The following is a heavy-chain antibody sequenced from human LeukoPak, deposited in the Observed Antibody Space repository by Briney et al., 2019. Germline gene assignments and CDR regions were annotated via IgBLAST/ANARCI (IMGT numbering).Heavy chain of an antibody. Sequence: GGSLRLSCAASGFTFSSYAMSWVRQAPGKGLEWVSAISGSGGSTYYADSVKGRFTISRDNSKNTLYLQMNSLRPEDTAVYYCAKDIFGQIDAFDIWGQGTMVTVSS. CDR1: GFTFSSYA. D-gene: IGHD3-3*01. V-gene: IGHV3-23*01. J-gene: IGHJ3*02. CDR2: ISGSGGST. CDR3: AKDIFGQIDAFDI.